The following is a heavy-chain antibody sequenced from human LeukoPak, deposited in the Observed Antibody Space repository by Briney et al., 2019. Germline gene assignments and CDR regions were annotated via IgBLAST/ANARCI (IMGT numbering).Heavy chain of an antibody. CDR1: GGSFSGYY. V-gene: IGHV4-34*01. D-gene: IGHD1-26*01. CDR3: ARLYRPGATTRFDH. J-gene: IGHJ5*02. Sequence: PSETLSLTCAVYGGSFSGYYWSWIRQPPGKGLEWIGEINHSGSTNYNPSLKSRVTISVDTSKNQFSLKLSSVTAADTAVYYCARLYRPGATTRFDHWGQGTLVTVSS. CDR2: INHSGST.